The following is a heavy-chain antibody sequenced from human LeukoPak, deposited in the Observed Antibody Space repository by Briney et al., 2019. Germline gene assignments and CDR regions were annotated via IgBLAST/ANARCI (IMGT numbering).Heavy chain of an antibody. CDR1: GFTFSSYA. CDR3: ARDKQHVVGNYNYYALDV. D-gene: IGHD1-26*01. V-gene: IGHV3-23*01. J-gene: IGHJ6*02. Sequence: GGSLRLSCAASGFTFSSYAMSWVRQAPGKGLEWVSAISGSGGSTYYADSVKDRFIISRDNSKNTLYLQMNSLRAEDTAVYYCARDKQHVVGNYNYYALDVWGQGTTVTVS. CDR2: ISGSGGST.